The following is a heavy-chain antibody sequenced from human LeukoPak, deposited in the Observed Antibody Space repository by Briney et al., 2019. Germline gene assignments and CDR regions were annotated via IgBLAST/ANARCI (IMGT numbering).Heavy chain of an antibody. CDR3: ARRARKHGGMDF. J-gene: IGHJ6*02. Sequence: SETLSLTCAVYGGSFSGYYWSWIRQPPGKGLEWIGEINHSGSTNYNPSLKSRVTISVDTSKNQFSLKLSSVTAADTAVYYCARRARKHGGMDFWGQGTTVTVSS. CDR2: INHSGST. V-gene: IGHV4-34*01. CDR1: GGSFSGYY. D-gene: IGHD6-6*01.